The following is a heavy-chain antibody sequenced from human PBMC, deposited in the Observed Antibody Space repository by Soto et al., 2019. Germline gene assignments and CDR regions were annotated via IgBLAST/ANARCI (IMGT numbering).Heavy chain of an antibody. Sequence: QVQLVQSGAEVKKPGASVKVSCKASGYTFTGYYMHWVRQAPGQGLEWMGWINPNSGGTNYAQKFQGWVTMTRETSISTAYMELSRLRSDDTAVYYCARHFNKRIAAAGKLGYYGMDVWGQGTTVTVSS. D-gene: IGHD6-13*01. J-gene: IGHJ6*02. CDR2: INPNSGGT. CDR1: GYTFTGYY. V-gene: IGHV1-2*04. CDR3: ARHFNKRIAAAGKLGYYGMDV.